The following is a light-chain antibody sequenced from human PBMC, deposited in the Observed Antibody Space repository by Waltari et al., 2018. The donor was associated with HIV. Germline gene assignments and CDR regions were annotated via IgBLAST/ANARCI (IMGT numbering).Light chain of an antibody. CDR2: EVT. CDR3: FSYAGRSTHVF. J-gene: IGLJ2*01. V-gene: IGLV2-23*02. CDR1: SSDVGSFNL. Sequence: QSALTQPASVSGSPGQSITISCTGGSSDVGSFNLVSWYQQHPGKAPKLVISEVTKRPSGVSNRFSGSKSGNTASLTISGLLAEDEADYYCFSYAGRSTHVFFGGGTKLTVL.